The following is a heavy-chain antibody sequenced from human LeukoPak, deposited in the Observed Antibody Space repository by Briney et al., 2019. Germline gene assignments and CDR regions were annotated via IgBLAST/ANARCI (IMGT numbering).Heavy chain of an antibody. D-gene: IGHD4-17*01. J-gene: IGHJ4*02. CDR3: AKDIGTTVTFSTFDH. CDR1: GFTFDDYA. CDR2: ISWNSGSI. V-gene: IGHV3-9*01. Sequence: GGSLRLSCAASGFTFDDYAMHWVRQAPGKGLEWVSGISWNSGSIGYADSVKGRFTISRDNAKNSLYLQMNSLRAEDTALYYCAKDIGTTVTFSTFDHWGQGTLVTVSS.